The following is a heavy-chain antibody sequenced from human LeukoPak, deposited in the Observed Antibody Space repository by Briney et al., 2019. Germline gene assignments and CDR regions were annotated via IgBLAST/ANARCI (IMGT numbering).Heavy chain of an antibody. Sequence: GGSLRLSCAASGFTFSSYSMNWVRQAPGKGLEWVSSISSSSSYIYYADSVKGRFTISRDNAKNSLYLQMNSLRAEDTAVYYCARGAWVPNSSGYYFFDYWGQGTLVTVSS. CDR1: GFTFSSYS. CDR3: ARGAWVPNSSGYYFFDY. J-gene: IGHJ4*02. V-gene: IGHV3-21*01. CDR2: ISSSSSYI. D-gene: IGHD3-22*01.